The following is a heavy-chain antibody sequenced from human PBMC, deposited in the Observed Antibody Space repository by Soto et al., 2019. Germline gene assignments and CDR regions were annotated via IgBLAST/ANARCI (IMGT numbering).Heavy chain of an antibody. CDR2: IGGSGGT. D-gene: IGHD2-15*01. CDR3: AKGQGWSYYYDS. J-gene: IGHJ4*02. V-gene: IGHV3-23*01. CDR1: GFTFSSYA. Sequence: EVQLLESGGGLVQPGGSLRLSCAASGFTFSSYAMSWVRLAPGKGLEWFSSIGGSGGTYYADSVKGRFTISRDNSKNMLYLRLNSLRAEDTAMYYCAKGQGWSYYYDSWGQGILVTVSS.